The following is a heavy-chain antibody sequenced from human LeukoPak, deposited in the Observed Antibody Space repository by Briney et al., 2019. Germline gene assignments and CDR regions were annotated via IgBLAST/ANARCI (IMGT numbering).Heavy chain of an antibody. Sequence: GGSLRLSCAASGFTFSTYGMNWVRQAPGKGLEWVSAISAGGGNTYYADSVKGRFTISRDNAKNSLYLQMNSLRAEDTALYYCAKDIGRYSSSWYPCWGQGTLVTVSS. J-gene: IGHJ4*02. V-gene: IGHV3-23*01. CDR2: ISAGGGNT. CDR3: AKDIGRYSSSWYPC. D-gene: IGHD6-13*01. CDR1: GFTFSTYG.